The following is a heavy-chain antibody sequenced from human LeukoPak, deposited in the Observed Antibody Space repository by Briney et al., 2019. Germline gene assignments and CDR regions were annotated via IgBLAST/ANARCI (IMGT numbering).Heavy chain of an antibody. Sequence: PSETLSLTCAVYGGSFSGYYWSWIRQPPGKGLEWIGEINHSGSTNYNPSLKSRVTISVDTSKNQFSLKLSSVTAADTAVYYCARGPGGIAVAPFDYWGQGTLVTVSS. CDR2: INHSGST. D-gene: IGHD6-19*01. V-gene: IGHV4-34*01. CDR1: GGSFSGYY. CDR3: ARGPGGIAVAPFDY. J-gene: IGHJ4*02.